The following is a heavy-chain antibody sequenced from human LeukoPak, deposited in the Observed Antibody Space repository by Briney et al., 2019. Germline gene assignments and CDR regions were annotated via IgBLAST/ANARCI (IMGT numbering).Heavy chain of an antibody. CDR1: GFTFSSYA. Sequence: GGSLRLSCAASGFTFSSYAMSWVRQTPGKGLEWVSSISSSSSYIYYADSVKGRFTISRDNAKNSLYLQMNSLRAEDTAVYYCARDARDAFDIWGQGTMVTVSS. V-gene: IGHV3-21*01. J-gene: IGHJ3*02. CDR2: ISSSSSYI. CDR3: ARDARDAFDI.